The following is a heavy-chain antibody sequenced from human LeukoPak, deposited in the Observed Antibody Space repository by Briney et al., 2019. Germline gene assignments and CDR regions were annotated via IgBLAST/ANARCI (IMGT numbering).Heavy chain of an antibody. V-gene: IGHV4-34*01. CDR1: GGSFSGYY. D-gene: IGHD2-2*01. CDR3: ARGLLGYCSSTSCYCYFDY. J-gene: IGHJ4*02. CDR2: INHSGST. Sequence: SETLSLTCAVYGGSFSGYYWSWIRQPPGKGLEWIGEINHSGSTNYNPSLKSRVTISVDTSKNQFSLKLSSVTAADTAVYYCARGLLGYCSSTSCYCYFDYWGQGSLVTVSS.